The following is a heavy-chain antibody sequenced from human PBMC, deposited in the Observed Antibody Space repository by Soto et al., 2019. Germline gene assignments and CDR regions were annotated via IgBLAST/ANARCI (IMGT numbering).Heavy chain of an antibody. J-gene: IGHJ6*02. D-gene: IGHD1-26*01. CDR2: IYYSGST. Sequence: SETLSLTCTVSGGSISSYYWSWIRQPPGKGLEWIGDIYYSGSTNYNPSLKSRVTISVDTSKNQSSLKLSSVTAADTAVYYCASSVGATLLDVWGQGTTVTVSS. CDR3: ASSVGATLLDV. CDR1: GGSISSYY. V-gene: IGHV4-59*01.